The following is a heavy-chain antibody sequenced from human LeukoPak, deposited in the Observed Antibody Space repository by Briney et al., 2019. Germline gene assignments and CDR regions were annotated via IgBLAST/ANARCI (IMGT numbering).Heavy chain of an antibody. D-gene: IGHD3-3*01. CDR2: IIPIFGTA. V-gene: IGHV1-69*05. CDR1: GGTFSSYA. Sequence: ASVKVSCKASGGTFSSYAISWVRQAPGQGLEWMGGIIPIFGTANYAQKFQGRVTITTDESTSTAYMELSSLRSEDTAVYYCALQLRDILRSYRPFDYWGQGTLVTVSS. CDR3: ALQLRDILRSYRPFDY. J-gene: IGHJ4*02.